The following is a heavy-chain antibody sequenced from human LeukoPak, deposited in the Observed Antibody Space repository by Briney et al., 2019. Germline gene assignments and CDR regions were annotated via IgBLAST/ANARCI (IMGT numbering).Heavy chain of an antibody. Sequence: GGSLRLSCAASGFTFSSYSMNWVRQAPGKGLEWVPSISSSSSYIYYADSVKGRFTISRDNAKSLVYLQLNSLRAGDTALYYCARGGKKGGSDSLHLWGPGTMVTVAS. D-gene: IGHD2-21*01. J-gene: IGHJ3*01. CDR3: ARGGKKGGSDSLHL. CDR1: GFTFSSYS. V-gene: IGHV3-21*01. CDR2: ISSSSSYI.